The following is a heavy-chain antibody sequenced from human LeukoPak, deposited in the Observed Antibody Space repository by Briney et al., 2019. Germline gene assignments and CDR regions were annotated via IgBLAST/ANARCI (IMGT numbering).Heavy chain of an antibody. CDR3: ATSYGSGSYYDHYYYGMDV. CDR2: FSSSSTSI. V-gene: IGHV3-21*01. D-gene: IGHD3-10*01. Sequence: GGSLRLSCAASTFTFSHYSMNWVRQAPGKGLEWVSSFSSSSTSIYYADSVRGRFTISRDNAKKSLYLQMNSLRAEDTAVYYCATSYGSGSYYDHYYYGMDVWGQGTTVTVSS. CDR1: TFTFSHYS. J-gene: IGHJ6*02.